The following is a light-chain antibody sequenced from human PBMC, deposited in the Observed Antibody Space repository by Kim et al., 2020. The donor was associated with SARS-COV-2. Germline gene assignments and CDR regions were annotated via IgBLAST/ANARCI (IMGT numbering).Light chain of an antibody. CDR2: DAS. CDR1: QNIDTY. J-gene: IGKJ4*01. V-gene: IGKV3-11*01. CDR3: QQRNSWPPAVT. Sequence: PGDRATLSGRATQNIDTYLACDQQSPGQAPRLLVYDASNRATGAPDRFSGSGSGTDFPLTISSLEPEDFSLYYCQQRNSWPPAVTFGGGTKVDIK.